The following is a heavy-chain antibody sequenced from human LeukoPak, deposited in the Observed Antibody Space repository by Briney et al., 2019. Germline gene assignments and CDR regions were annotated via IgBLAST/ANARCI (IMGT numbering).Heavy chain of an antibody. D-gene: IGHD3-22*01. V-gene: IGHV1-18*04. J-gene: IGHJ4*02. CDR3: ARGSTSGYSHFDY. CDR1: GYTFTSYY. CDR2: ISAYNGNT. Sequence: ASVKVSCKASGYTFTSYYMHWVRQAPGQGLEWMGWISAYNGNTNYAQKLQGRVTMTTDTSTSTAYMELRNLRSDDTAVYYCARGSTSGYSHFDYWGQGTLVTVSS.